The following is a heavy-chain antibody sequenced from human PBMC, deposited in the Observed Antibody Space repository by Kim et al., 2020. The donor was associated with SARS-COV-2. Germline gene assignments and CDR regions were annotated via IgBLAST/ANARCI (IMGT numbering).Heavy chain of an antibody. CDR2: INNGGNP. CDR1: GFTFSSRA. CDR3: AKDHPSSGWPTFDS. J-gene: IGHJ4*02. D-gene: IGHD6-19*01. Sequence: GGSLRLSCVASGFTFSSRAMSWVRQTPGKGLEWVASINNGGNPYYADSVKGRFTVSRDITKATLYLQMRSLRDEDTALYYCAKDHPSSGWPTFDSCGQGT. V-gene: IGHV3-23*01.